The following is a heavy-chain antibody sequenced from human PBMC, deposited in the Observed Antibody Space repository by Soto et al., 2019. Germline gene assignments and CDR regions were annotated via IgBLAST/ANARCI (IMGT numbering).Heavy chain of an antibody. J-gene: IGHJ4*02. CDR2: ISGNGGNT. CDR3: ARGPYSSSFFFAY. D-gene: IGHD6-6*01. Sequence: SLRLSCAASGFTFSSYAMTWVRQAPGKGLEWVSAISGNGGNTYYADSVKGRFTISRDNSKNTLYLQMNSLGAEDTAVYYCARGPYSSSFFFAYWGQGTLVTVSS. CDR1: GFTFSSYA. V-gene: IGHV3-23*01.